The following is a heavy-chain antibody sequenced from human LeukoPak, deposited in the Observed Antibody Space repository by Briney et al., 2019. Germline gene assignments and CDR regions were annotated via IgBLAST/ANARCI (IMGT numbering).Heavy chain of an antibody. J-gene: IGHJ6*02. Sequence: PSETLSLTCAVYGGSFSGYYWSWIRQPPGKGLEWIGEINHSGSTNYNPSLKSRVTISVDTSKNQFSLKLSSVTAADTAVYYCASLTVVVPAAIESNYYYYGMDVWGQGTTVTASS. CDR2: INHSGST. V-gene: IGHV4-34*01. CDR3: ASLTVVVPAAIESNYYYYGMDV. D-gene: IGHD2-2*01. CDR1: GGSFSGYY.